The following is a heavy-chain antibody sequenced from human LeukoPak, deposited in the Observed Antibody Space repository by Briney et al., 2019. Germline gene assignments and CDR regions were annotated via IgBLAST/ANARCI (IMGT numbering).Heavy chain of an antibody. Sequence: SETLSLTCTVSGGSISSSTYYWGWIRQPPGKGLEWIGEINHSGSTNYNPSLKSRVTISVDTSKNQFSLKLSSVTAADTAVYYCARHRTVKRGMVRDYYYYYYMDVWGKGTTVTISS. J-gene: IGHJ6*03. CDR3: ARHRTVKRGMVRDYYYYYYMDV. D-gene: IGHD3-10*01. CDR2: INHSGST. V-gene: IGHV4-39*01. CDR1: GGSISSSTYY.